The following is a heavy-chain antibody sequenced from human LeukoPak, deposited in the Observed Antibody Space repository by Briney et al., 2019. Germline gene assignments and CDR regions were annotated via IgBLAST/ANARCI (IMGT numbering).Heavy chain of an antibody. Sequence: GASVKVSCKASGYTFTNYGISWVRQAPGKGLEWMGWISGYNGNTKIARKLQGRFTMTTDTSTNTAYMELRSLTSDDTAVYYCARDDWAPVIAAAVLNDYWGQGTLVTVSS. CDR2: ISGYNGNT. J-gene: IGHJ4*02. V-gene: IGHV1-18*01. CDR1: GYTFTNYG. CDR3: ARDDWAPVIAAAVLNDY. D-gene: IGHD6-13*01.